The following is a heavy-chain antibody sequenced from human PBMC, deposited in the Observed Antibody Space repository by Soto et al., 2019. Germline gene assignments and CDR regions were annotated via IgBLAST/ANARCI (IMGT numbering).Heavy chain of an antibody. CDR2: IYYSGST. CDR1: GGSISSYY. J-gene: IGHJ3*02. D-gene: IGHD3-3*01. V-gene: IGHV4-59*08. CDR3: ARLPHQHTYYDFWSGYYTDAFDI. Sequence: SETLSLTCTVSGGSISSYYWSWIRQPPGKGLEWIGYIYYSGSTNYNPSLKSRFTISVDTSKNQFSLKLSSVTAADTAVYYCARLPHQHTYYDFWSGYYTDAFDIWGQGTMVTVSS.